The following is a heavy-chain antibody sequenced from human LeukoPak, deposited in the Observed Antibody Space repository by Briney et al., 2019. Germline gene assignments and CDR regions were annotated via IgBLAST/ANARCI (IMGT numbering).Heavy chain of an antibody. D-gene: IGHD3-22*01. J-gene: IGHJ3*02. CDR3: ASAGGYYDSSADAFDI. CDR1: GGSISSGDYY. V-gene: IGHV4-30-4*08. CDR2: IYYSGST. Sequence: PSQTPSLTCTVSGGSISSGDYYWSWIRQPPGKGLEWIGYIYYSGSTYYNPSLKSRVTISVDTSKNQFSLKLSSVTAADTAVYYCASAGGYYDSSADAFDIWGQGTMVTVSS.